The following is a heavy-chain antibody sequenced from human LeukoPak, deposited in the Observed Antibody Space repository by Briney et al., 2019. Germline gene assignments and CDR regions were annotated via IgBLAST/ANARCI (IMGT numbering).Heavy chain of an antibody. CDR1: GFTFSNAW. D-gene: IGHD5-12*01. J-gene: IGHJ6*02. V-gene: IGHV3-15*01. Sequence: GGSLRLSCAASGFTFSNAWMSWVRQAPGKGLEWVGRIKSKTDGGTTDYAAPVKGRFTISRDDSKNTLYLQMNSLKTEDTAVYYCAKKEENSGYDWGVWDYYYYYGMDVWGQGTTVTVSS. CDR3: AKKEENSGYDWGVWDYYYYYGMDV. CDR2: IKSKTDGGTT.